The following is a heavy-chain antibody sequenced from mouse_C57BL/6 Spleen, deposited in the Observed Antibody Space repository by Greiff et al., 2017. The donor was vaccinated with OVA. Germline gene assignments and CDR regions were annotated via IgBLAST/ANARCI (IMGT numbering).Heavy chain of an antibody. J-gene: IGHJ3*01. CDR1: GFTFSDYG. Sequence: EVQVVESGGGLVKPGGSLKLSCAASGFTFSDYGMHWVRQAPEKGLEWVAYISSGSSTIYYADTVKGRFTIARDNAKNTLFLQMTGLRSEDTAMYYCARLLTGAYWGQGTLVTVSA. CDR3: ARLLTGAY. V-gene: IGHV5-17*01. D-gene: IGHD4-1*01. CDR2: ISSGSSTI.